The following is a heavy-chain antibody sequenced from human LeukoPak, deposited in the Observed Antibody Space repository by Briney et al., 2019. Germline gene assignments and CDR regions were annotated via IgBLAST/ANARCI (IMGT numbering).Heavy chain of an antibody. CDR1: GFTFSSYW. V-gene: IGHV3-74*01. D-gene: IGHD6-6*01. CDR2: ISTDGSST. CDR3: VREYSSSSGRAFDI. J-gene: IGHJ3*02. Sequence: GGSLRLSCAASGFTFSSYWMHWVRQAPGNGLVWVSRISTDGSSTNSADSVKGRFTISRDNAKNTLYLQMNSLRAEDTAVYYCVREYSSSSGRAFDIWGQGTMVTVSP.